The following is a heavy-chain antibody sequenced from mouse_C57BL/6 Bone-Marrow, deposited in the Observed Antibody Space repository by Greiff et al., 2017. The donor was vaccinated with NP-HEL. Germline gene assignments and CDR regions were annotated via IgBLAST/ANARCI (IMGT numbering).Heavy chain of an antibody. Sequence: QVQLQQPGAELVMPGASVKLSCKASGYTFTSYWMYWVKQRPGQGLEWIGEIDPSDSYTNYNQKVKGKFTLTVDKSSSTAYMQLSSLTSEDSAVYYCARDYGSSSYAMDYWGQGTSVTVSS. CDR3: ARDYGSSSYAMDY. J-gene: IGHJ4*01. CDR1: GYTFTSYW. D-gene: IGHD1-1*01. V-gene: IGHV1-69*01. CDR2: IDPSDSYT.